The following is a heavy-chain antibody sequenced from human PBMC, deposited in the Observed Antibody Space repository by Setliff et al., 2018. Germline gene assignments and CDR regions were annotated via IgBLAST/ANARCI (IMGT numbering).Heavy chain of an antibody. D-gene: IGHD3-22*01. CDR3: ARLWISYESNTYFYPKYFDF. V-gene: IGHV4-34*01. CDR2: INHSGST. J-gene: IGHJ4*02. Sequence: SETLSLTCAVYGGSFSTYYWIWIRQPPGKGLEWIGEINHSGSTNYNPSLKSRATISVDTSENQFSLRLNSVTAADTAVYYCARLWISYESNTYFYPKYFDFWGQGTLVTVSS. CDR1: GGSFSTYY.